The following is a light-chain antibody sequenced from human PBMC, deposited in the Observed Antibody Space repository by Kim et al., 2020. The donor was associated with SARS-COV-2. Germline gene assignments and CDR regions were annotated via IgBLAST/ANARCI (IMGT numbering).Light chain of an antibody. J-gene: IGLJ3*02. CDR3: AAWDDSLSGWV. CDR1: HSNIGTNY. V-gene: IGLV1-47*01. Sequence: ELTQPPSASGTPGHRVTISCSGTHSNIGTNYVYWYQQLPGTAPKLLISRNSQRPSGVPDRFSGSRSDTAASLAISGLRSDDEGDYYCAAWDDSLSGWVFGRGTQLTVL. CDR2: RNS.